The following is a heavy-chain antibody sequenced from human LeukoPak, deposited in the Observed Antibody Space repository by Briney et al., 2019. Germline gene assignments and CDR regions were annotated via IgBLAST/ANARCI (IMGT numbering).Heavy chain of an antibody. CDR1: GYTFSSYG. J-gene: IGHJ4*02. V-gene: IGHV1-18*01. CDR2: ISVYDGNT. D-gene: IGHD2-15*01. CDR3: ARWGEYCSGGSCLVTDS. Sequence: ASVKVSCKASGYTFSSYGISWVRQAPGQGLGWMGWISVYDGNTNYAQKVQDRVTMTTDTSTSTAYMELRSLRFDDTAVYYCARWGEYCSGGSCLVTDSWGQGTLVTVSS.